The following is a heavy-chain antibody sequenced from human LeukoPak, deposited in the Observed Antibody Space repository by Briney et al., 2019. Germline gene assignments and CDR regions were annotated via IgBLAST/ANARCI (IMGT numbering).Heavy chain of an antibody. V-gene: IGHV3-74*01. D-gene: IGHD6-13*01. Sequence: GGSLRLSCAASGFTFSSYWMHWVRQAPGKGLVWVSRINSDGSSTSYADSVKGRFTISRDNAKNTLYLQMNSLRAEDTAVYCCGRWSTYYYGMDVWGQGTTVTVSS. J-gene: IGHJ6*02. CDR1: GFTFSSYW. CDR2: INSDGSST. CDR3: GRWSTYYYGMDV.